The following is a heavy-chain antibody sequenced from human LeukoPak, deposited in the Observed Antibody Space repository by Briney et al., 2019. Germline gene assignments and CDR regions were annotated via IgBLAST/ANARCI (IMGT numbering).Heavy chain of an antibody. V-gene: IGHV1-2*02. CDR2: INPSSDGT. Sequence: GASVKVSCKASGYSFTGYYIHWVRQAPGQGLEWMGWINPSSDGTNYAQKFRGRVTMTRDTSISTAYMELSRLGSDDTAVYYCARAFSVDVWGQGTMVTVSS. CDR1: GYSFTGYY. J-gene: IGHJ3*01. D-gene: IGHD3-3*02. CDR3: ARAFSVDV.